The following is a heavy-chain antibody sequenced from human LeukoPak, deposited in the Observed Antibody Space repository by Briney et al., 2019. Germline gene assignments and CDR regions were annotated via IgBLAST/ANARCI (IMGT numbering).Heavy chain of an antibody. CDR1: GFTFSSYA. CDR3: ANHRITVVVAATPGNNWFDP. J-gene: IGHJ5*02. CDR2: ISGSGGST. D-gene: IGHD2-15*01. V-gene: IGHV3-23*01. Sequence: GGSLRLSCAASGFTFSSYAMSWVRQAPGKGLEWVSAISGSGGSTYYADSVRGRFTISRDNSKNTLYLQMNSLRAEDTAVYYCANHRITVVVAATPGNNWFDPWGQGTLVTVSS.